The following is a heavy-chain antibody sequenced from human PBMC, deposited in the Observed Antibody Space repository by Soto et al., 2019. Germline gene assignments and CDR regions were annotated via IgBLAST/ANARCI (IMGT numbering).Heavy chain of an antibody. D-gene: IGHD3-16*01. CDR3: VRGGKTAGAFDI. Sequence: QVQLVESGGGVVQPGRSLRLSCAASGFTFSNYGMHWVRQAPGKGLEWVAVIWNDGNKKYYADSVKGRFTISRDNSENTLFLQMNSLTAEDTAMYYCVRGGKTAGAFDIWGQGTMVTVSS. J-gene: IGHJ3*02. CDR1: GFTFSNYG. CDR2: IWNDGNKK. V-gene: IGHV3-33*01.